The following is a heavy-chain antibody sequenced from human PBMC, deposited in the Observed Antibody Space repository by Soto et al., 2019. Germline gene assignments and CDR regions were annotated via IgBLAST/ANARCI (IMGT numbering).Heavy chain of an antibody. Sequence: QVQLQESGPGLVKPSQTLSLTCTVSGGSISSGGYYWSWIRQHPGKGLEWIGYIYYSGSTYYNPSLKSRVTISVDTSKNQFSLKLSSVTAAGTAVYYCARDRKSGYSYGLYYYYGMDVWGQGTTVTVSS. D-gene: IGHD5-18*01. CDR3: ARDRKSGYSYGLYYYYGMDV. CDR1: GGSISSGGYY. J-gene: IGHJ6*02. V-gene: IGHV4-31*03. CDR2: IYYSGST.